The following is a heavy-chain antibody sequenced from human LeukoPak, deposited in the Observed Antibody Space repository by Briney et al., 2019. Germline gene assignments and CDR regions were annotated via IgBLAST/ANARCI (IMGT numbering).Heavy chain of an antibody. CDR3: ARTWRRGRVHIDY. CDR2: IYYSGST. Sequence: SETLSLTCTVSGGSISSYYWSWIRQPPGKGLEWIGYIYYSGSTYYNPSLKSRVTISVDTSKNQFSLKLSSVTAADTAVYYCARTWRRGRVHIDYWGQGTLVTVSS. D-gene: IGHD1-1*01. V-gene: IGHV4-59*08. J-gene: IGHJ4*02. CDR1: GGSISSYY.